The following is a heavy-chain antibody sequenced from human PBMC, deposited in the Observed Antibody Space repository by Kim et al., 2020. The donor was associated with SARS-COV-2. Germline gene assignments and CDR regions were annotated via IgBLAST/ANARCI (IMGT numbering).Heavy chain of an antibody. CDR3: ARAMGITIFGVVIVNWFDP. CDR2: IYYSGST. CDR1: GGSISSGGYY. Sequence: SETLSLTCTVSGGSISSGGYYWSWIRQHPGKGLEWIGYIYYSGSTYYNPSLKSRVTISVDTSKNQFSLKLSSVTAADTAVCYCARAMGITIFGVVIVNWFDPWGQGTLVTVSS. D-gene: IGHD3-3*01. J-gene: IGHJ5*02. V-gene: IGHV4-31*03.